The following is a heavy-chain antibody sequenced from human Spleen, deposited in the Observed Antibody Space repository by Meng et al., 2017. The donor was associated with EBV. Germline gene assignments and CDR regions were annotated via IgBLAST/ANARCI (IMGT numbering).Heavy chain of an antibody. J-gene: IGHJ4*02. CDR1: GGTFSSYA. CDR3: AGGAADDYGDYSAFDS. Sequence: QVQLGQSGAEGKRPGSSVKVSCKASGGTFSSYALSWVRQAPGQRLEWMGGILPSTTNYAQKFRARVTITADESTTTAYMELSSLRSEDTAVYYCAGGAADDYGDYSAFDSWGQGTLVTVSS. V-gene: IGHV1-69*01. D-gene: IGHD4-17*01. CDR2: ILPSTT.